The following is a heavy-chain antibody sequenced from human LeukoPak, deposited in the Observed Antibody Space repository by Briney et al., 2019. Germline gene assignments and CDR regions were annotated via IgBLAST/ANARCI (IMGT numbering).Heavy chain of an antibody. CDR2: ISNSGGRT. J-gene: IGHJ4*02. D-gene: IGHD5-12*01. CDR1: GFTFSSYW. V-gene: IGHV3-23*01. Sequence: GGSLRLSCAASGFTFSSYWMHWVRQAPGKGLEWVSSISNSGGRTFYTDSVKGRFTISRDNSKITLYLQMNSLRAEDTAVYYCAKSYNGYESKPDYWGQGTLVTVSS. CDR3: AKSYNGYESKPDY.